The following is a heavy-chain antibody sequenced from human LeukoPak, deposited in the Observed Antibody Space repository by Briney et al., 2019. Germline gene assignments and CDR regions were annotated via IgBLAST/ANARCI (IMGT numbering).Heavy chain of an antibody. CDR3: ASGRGYSYYWFDP. CDR2: IIPIFGTA. V-gene: IGHV1-69*05. Sequence: SVKVSCKASGGTFSSYAISWVRQAPGQGLEWMGRIIPIFGTANYAQRFQGRVTITTDESTSTAYMELSSLRSEDTAVYYCASGRGYSYYWFDPWGQGTLVTVSS. D-gene: IGHD5-18*01. J-gene: IGHJ5*02. CDR1: GGTFSSYA.